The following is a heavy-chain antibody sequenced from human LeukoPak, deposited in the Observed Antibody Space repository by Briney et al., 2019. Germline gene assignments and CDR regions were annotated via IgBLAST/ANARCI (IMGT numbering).Heavy chain of an antibody. CDR2: IYRGGNT. CDR3: ARVSTFRFGY. D-gene: IGHD3-16*01. Sequence: GGSLRLSCAASGFTVSSKYMTWVRQAPGKGLEWVSVIYRGGNTYYADSVKGRFTISRDNAKNSLYLQMNSLRAEDTAVYYCARVSTFRFGYWGQGTLVTVSS. J-gene: IGHJ4*02. CDR1: GFTVSSKY. V-gene: IGHV3-53*01.